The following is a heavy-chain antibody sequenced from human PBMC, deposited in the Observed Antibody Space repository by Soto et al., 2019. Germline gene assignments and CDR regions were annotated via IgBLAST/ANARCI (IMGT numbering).Heavy chain of an antibody. V-gene: IGHV1-18*01. CDR1: GYTFTSYF. J-gene: IGHJ6*02. CDR2: ISAYNGNT. CDR3: ARQNYYSGMDV. Sequence: GASVKVSCKASGYTFTSYFTTWVRQAPGQGLEWMGWISAYNGNTNYAQMLQGRVTMTTDTSTATAYMELRSLRSDDTAVYYCARQNYYSGMDVWGQGTTVTVSS.